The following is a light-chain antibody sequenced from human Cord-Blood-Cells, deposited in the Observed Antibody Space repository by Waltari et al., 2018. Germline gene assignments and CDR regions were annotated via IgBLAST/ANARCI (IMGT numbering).Light chain of an antibody. Sequence: ALRMTQSPSSLSASTGDRVTITCRASQGISSYLAWYQQKPGKAPKLLIYAASPLQSGVPSRFSGSGSGTDFTLTISCLQSEDFATYYCQQYYSYPPITFGPGTKVDIK. V-gene: IGKV1-8*01. CDR2: AAS. J-gene: IGKJ3*01. CDR3: QQYYSYPPIT. CDR1: QGISSY.